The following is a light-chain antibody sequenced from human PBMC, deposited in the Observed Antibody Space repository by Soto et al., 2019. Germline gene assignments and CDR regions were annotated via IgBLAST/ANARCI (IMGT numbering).Light chain of an antibody. V-gene: IGLV2-14*01. Sequence: QSVLTKPASVSGSPGESITISCVGTSSDIDDYNYVSWYQQHPGKVPKVIIYDVSNRPSGVSYRFSGTKSGNTASLTVSGLQAEDEADYYCCSYTRSGTLIFGTGTKVTVL. CDR2: DVS. CDR1: SSDIDDYNY. CDR3: CSYTRSGTLI. J-gene: IGLJ1*01.